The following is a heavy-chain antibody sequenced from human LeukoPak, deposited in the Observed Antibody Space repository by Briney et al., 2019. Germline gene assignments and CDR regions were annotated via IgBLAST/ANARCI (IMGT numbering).Heavy chain of an antibody. CDR1: GFTFRSYA. J-gene: IGHJ4*02. D-gene: IGHD3-9*01. CDR3: AKDVAYYDILTGLGY. V-gene: IGHV3-23*01. Sequence: GGSLRLSCAASGFTFRSYAMSWVRQALGKGGEWGSPISGSGGSKYYADSVKGLFTISRDNSKNTLYLQMNSLRAEDTAVYYCAKDVAYYDILTGLGYWGQGTLVTVSS. CDR2: ISGSGGSK.